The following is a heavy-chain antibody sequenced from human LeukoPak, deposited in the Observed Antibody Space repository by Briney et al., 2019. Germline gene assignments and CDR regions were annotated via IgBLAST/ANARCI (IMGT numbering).Heavy chain of an antibody. CDR3: ARLAGDSSSWVFDY. CDR2: IYYSGST. V-gene: IGHV4-59*08. J-gene: IGHJ4*02. CDR1: GGSISSYY. D-gene: IGHD6-13*01. Sequence: SETLSLTCTVSGGSISSYYWSWIRQPPGKGLEWIGYIYYSGSTNYNPSLKSRVTIPVDTSKNQFSLKLSSVTAADTAVYYCARLAGDSSSWVFDYWGQGTLVTVSS.